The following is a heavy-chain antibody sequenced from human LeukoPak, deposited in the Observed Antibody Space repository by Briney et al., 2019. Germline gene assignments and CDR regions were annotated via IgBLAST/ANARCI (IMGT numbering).Heavy chain of an antibody. Sequence: GESLRLSCAASGFTFSSYAMHWVRQAPGKGLEWVAVISYDGSNKYYADSVKGRFTISSDNSKNTLYLQMNSLRAEDTAVYYCARDRAYGSGSYSNYYYYYGMDVWGKGTTVTVSS. CDR2: ISYDGSNK. CDR1: GFTFSSYA. CDR3: ARDRAYGSGSYSNYYYYYGMDV. D-gene: IGHD3-10*01. J-gene: IGHJ6*04. V-gene: IGHV3-30*04.